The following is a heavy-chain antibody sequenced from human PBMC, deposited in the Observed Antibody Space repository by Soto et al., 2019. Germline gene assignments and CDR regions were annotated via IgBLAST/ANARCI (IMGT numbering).Heavy chain of an antibody. CDR3: ARGRPVRDYYCNGLDV. V-gene: IGHV1-18*01. CDR1: GYTFSNYD. CDR2: ISVYTGHT. D-gene: IGHD4-4*01. Sequence: QVQLVQSGPELKNPGASVKVSCKASGYTFSNYDINWVRQAPGQGLEWMGWISVYTGHTNNAQNLQGRVTMTTDTSTTTAYMEVTSLRFDDTAVYLSARGRPVRDYYCNGLDVWGQGTTVTVSS. J-gene: IGHJ6*02.